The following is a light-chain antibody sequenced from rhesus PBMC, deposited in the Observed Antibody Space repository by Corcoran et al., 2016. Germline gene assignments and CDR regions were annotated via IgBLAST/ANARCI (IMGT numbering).Light chain of an antibody. CDR2: YAT. CDR1: QGSSSY. J-gene: IGKJ1*01. V-gene: IGKV1-32*01. Sequence: DIQMTQSPSPLSASVGDRVIITCRASQGSSSYLNWYQQKPGKAPKLLIDYATRLEYGVPSRFSGMGSWTDFTLTIRILQPEDFSTYYCQQYNSFPRTFGQETKVEIK. CDR3: QQYNSFPRT.